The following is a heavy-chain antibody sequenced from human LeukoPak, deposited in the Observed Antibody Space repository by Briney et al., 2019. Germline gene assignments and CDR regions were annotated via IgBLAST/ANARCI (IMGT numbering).Heavy chain of an antibody. CDR3: TRRRDWQYHYQYMDV. CDR1: GGSISSGSYY. D-gene: IGHD3/OR15-3a*01. V-gene: IGHV4-39*07. Sequence: PSETLPLTCTVSGGSISSGSYYWSWIRQPPGKGLEWIGEINHSGSTNYNPSLKSRVTISVDTTRNQFSLNLSSGTAADTAIYYCTRRRDWQYHYQYMDVWGNGTAVTVSS. J-gene: IGHJ6*03. CDR2: INHSGST.